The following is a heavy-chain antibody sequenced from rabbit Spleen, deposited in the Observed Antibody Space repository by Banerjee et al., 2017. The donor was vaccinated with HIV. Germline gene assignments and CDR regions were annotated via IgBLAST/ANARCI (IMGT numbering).Heavy chain of an antibody. D-gene: IGHD4-1*01. Sequence: QSLVESGGGLVQPGGSLKLSCKASGFDFSTYYMSWVRQAPGKGLEWIGYIDPVFGSTYYASWVNGRFTISSHNAQNTLYLQLNSLTAADTATYFCARETSSGWGIVSFYFSLWGPGTLVTVS. CDR1: GFDFSTYY. V-gene: IGHV1S7*01. CDR3: ARETSSGWGIVSFYFSL. CDR2: IDPVFGST. J-gene: IGHJ4*01.